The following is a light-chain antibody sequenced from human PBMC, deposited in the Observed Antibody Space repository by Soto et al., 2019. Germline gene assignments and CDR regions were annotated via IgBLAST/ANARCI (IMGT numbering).Light chain of an antibody. V-gene: IGLV2-14*01. CDR3: SSYASGSTYV. CDR1: SSDVGNYNY. J-gene: IGLJ1*01. Sequence: QSALTQPASVSGSPGQSITISCTGTSSDVGNYNYVSWYQQYPGKAPKLMIYDVSNRPSGVSYRFSGSKSGNTASLTISGLQAEDEADYYCSSYASGSTYVFGSGTKVTVL. CDR2: DVS.